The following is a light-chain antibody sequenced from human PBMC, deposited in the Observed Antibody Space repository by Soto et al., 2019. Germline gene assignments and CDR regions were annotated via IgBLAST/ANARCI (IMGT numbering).Light chain of an antibody. CDR2: EVT. Sequence: QSVLTQAPSVSGTPGQRVTISCTGTSGDIGSYNRVSWYQQHPGKAPKLIIYEVTDRPSGVSNRFSGSKSGNTASLTISGLQAEDEAEYYCSSYTNINTRACVFGTGTKVTVL. V-gene: IGLV2-14*01. J-gene: IGLJ1*01. CDR1: SGDIGSYNR. CDR3: SSYTNINTRACV.